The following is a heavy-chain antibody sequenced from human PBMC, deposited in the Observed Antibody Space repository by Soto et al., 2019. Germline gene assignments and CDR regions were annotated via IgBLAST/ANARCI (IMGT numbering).Heavy chain of an antibody. D-gene: IGHD3-16*01. Sequence: QITLNQSGPTPVKPTQTLPLTCPFSGFSFTTDGMGVGWIRPPPGKALEWLAPIYWDDDKRYSPSLKSTLTLTKDASRSQVVSTLTNMDPADTATNYWVRLVWAASGTRDYFDCWGQGTLVTGSS. CDR1: GFSFTTDGMG. CDR2: IYWDDDK. V-gene: IGHV2-5*02. J-gene: IGHJ4*02. CDR3: VRLVWAASGTRDYFDC.